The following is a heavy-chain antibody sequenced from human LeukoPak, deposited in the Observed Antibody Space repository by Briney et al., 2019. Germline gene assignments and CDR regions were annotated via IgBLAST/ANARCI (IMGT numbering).Heavy chain of an antibody. V-gene: IGHV3-21*01. D-gene: IGHD2-15*01. CDR2: ISSRSTYI. CDR1: GFTFSTYS. CDR3: ARGVGCSGGSCYFNY. Sequence: GGSLRLSCAASGFTFSTYSMNWVRQAPGKGLEWVLSISSRSTYIYYADSMKGRFTISRDNTKNSLYLQMNSLRAEDTAVYYCARGVGCSGGSCYFNYWGQGTLVTVSS. J-gene: IGHJ4*02.